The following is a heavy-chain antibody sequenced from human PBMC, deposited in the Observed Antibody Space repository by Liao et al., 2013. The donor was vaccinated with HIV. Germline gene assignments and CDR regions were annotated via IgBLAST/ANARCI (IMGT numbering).Heavy chain of an antibody. CDR3: ARVMKTCSGFDCHHGGINY. CDR2: VYYSGSS. CDR1: GGSISSTAFY. Sequence: QLRLQESGPGLVKPSETLSLTCTVSGGSISSTAFYWAWIRQSPGKGLEWIGNVYYSGSSHYNPSFKSRLTISIDTSRNQFSLRLTSVTAADTAVYYCARVMKTCSGFDCHHGGINYWGEGTLVTVSS. D-gene: IGHD2-15*01. J-gene: IGHJ4*02. V-gene: IGHV4-39*07.